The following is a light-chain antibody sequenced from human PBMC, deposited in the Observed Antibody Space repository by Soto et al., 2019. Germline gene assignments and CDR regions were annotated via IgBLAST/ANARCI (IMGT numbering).Light chain of an antibody. CDR1: SSDVGGYNY. CDR2: EVS. J-gene: IGLJ1*01. Sequence: QSALTQPASVSGSPGQSITISCTGTSSDVGGYNYVSWYQHHPGKAPKLMIYEVSNRPSGVSNRFSGSKSDNTASLTISGLQAEDEADYYCSSYAGDNIFLFGTGTKVTVL. CDR3: SSYAGDNIFL. V-gene: IGLV2-14*01.